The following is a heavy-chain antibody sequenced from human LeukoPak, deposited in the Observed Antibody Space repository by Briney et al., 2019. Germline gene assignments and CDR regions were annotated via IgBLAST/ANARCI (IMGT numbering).Heavy chain of an antibody. Sequence: ASVKVSCKASGYTFTSYDINWVRQATGQGLEWMGWISAYNGNTNYAQKLQGRVTMTTDTSTSTAYMELRSLRSDDTAVYYCARDPAMGIGYMDVWGKGTTVTVSS. CDR2: ISAYNGNT. J-gene: IGHJ6*03. CDR3: ARDPAMGIGYMDV. D-gene: IGHD7-27*01. CDR1: GYTFTSYD. V-gene: IGHV1-18*01.